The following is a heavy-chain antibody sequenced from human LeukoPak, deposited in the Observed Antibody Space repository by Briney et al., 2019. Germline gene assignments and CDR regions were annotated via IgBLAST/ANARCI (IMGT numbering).Heavy chain of an antibody. J-gene: IGHJ5*02. V-gene: IGHV3-30*02. D-gene: IGHD2-2*02. CDR1: GFTFSSYG. CDR3: AKAVVPASKPYNWFDP. Sequence: TGGSLRLSCATSGFTFSSYGMHWVRQAPGKGLEWVAFIRYDGSNKYYADSVKGRFTISRDNSKNTLYLQMNSLRAEDTAVYYCAKAVVPASKPYNWFDPWGQGTLVTVSS. CDR2: IRYDGSNK.